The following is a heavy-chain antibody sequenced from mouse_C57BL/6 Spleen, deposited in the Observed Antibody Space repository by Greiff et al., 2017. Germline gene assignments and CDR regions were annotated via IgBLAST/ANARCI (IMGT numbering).Heavy chain of an antibody. Sequence: EVKLMESGGGLVQPGGSLSLSCAASGFTFTDYYMSWVRQPPGKALEWLGFIRNKANGYTTEYSASVKGRFTISRDNSQSILYLQMNALRAEDSATYYCARSYYSNYYAMDYWGQGTSVTVSS. D-gene: IGHD2-5*01. V-gene: IGHV7-3*01. CDR1: GFTFTDYY. CDR3: ARSYYSNYYAMDY. CDR2: IRNKANGYTT. J-gene: IGHJ4*01.